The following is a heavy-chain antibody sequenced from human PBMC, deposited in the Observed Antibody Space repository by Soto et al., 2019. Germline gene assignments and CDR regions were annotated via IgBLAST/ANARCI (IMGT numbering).Heavy chain of an antibody. CDR1: GYTFTSYA. CDR2: INGGNGNT. Sequence: QVQLVQSGAEEKKPGASVKVSCKASGYTFTSYAMHWVRQAPGQRLEWMGWINGGNGNTKYSQKFQGRVTITRDTSASAAYMELSSLRSEDTAVYSCARGSGWYFLDYWGQGTLVTVSS. CDR3: ARGSGWYFLDY. J-gene: IGHJ4*02. V-gene: IGHV1-3*05. D-gene: IGHD6-19*01.